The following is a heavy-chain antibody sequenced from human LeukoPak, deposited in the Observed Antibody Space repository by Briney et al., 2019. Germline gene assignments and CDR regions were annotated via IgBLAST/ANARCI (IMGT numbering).Heavy chain of an antibody. V-gene: IGHV3-53*01. J-gene: IGHJ4*02. CDR1: GFTVSSNY. CDR2: IYSGGST. Sequence: HPGGSLRLSRAASGFTVSSNYMSWVRQAPGKGLEWVSVIYSGGSTYYADSVKGRFTISRDNSKNTLYLQMNSLRAEDTAVYYCARGSRSSGWFDYWGQGTLVTVSS. CDR3: ARGSRSSGWFDY. D-gene: IGHD6-19*01.